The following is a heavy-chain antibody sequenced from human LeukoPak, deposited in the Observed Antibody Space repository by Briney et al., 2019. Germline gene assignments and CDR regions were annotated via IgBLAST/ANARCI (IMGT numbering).Heavy chain of an antibody. V-gene: IGHV4-34*01. J-gene: IGHJ4*02. D-gene: IGHD6-13*01. CDR3: ARGAAGFDY. CDR2: INHSGST. Sequence: PSETLSLTCAVYGGSFSGYYWSWIRQPPGKGLEWIGEINHSGSTNYNPSLKSRVTISVDTSKNQFSLKLGSVTAADTAVYYCARGAAGFDYWGQGTLVTVSS. CDR1: GGSFSGYY.